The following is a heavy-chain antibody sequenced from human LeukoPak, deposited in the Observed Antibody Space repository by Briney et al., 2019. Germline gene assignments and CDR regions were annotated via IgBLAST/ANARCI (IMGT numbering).Heavy chain of an antibody. Sequence: PGGSLRLSCAASGFTFSSYWMHWVRQAPGKGLVWVSRINSDGSSTIYADSVKGRFTISRDNAKNTLYLQMNSLRAEDTAVYYCARGVFSDYYGSGSYGIYYYYYMDVWGKGTTVTVSS. CDR1: GFTFSSYW. J-gene: IGHJ6*03. V-gene: IGHV3-74*01. CDR2: INSDGSST. CDR3: ARGVFSDYYGSGSYGIYYYYYMDV. D-gene: IGHD3-10*01.